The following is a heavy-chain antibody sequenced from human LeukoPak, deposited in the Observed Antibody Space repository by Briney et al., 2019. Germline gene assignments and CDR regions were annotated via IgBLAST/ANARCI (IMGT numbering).Heavy chain of an antibody. Sequence: GVLRLSCAASGFTFSGYAMHWVRQAPGKGLEWVAVISYDGSNKYYADSVKGRFTISRDNSKNTLYLQMNSLRAEDTAVYYCARDNEYYYDSSGLLGYWGQGTLVTVSS. CDR2: ISYDGSNK. CDR3: ARDNEYYYDSSGLLGY. J-gene: IGHJ4*02. V-gene: IGHV3-30-3*01. D-gene: IGHD3-22*01. CDR1: GFTFSGYA.